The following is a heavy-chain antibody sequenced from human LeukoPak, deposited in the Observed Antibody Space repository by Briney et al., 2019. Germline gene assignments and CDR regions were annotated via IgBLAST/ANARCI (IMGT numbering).Heavy chain of an antibody. CDR3: ARDLGVVRGVFTLDY. CDR1: GFTFSSSG. CDR2: ISSSSSYT. J-gene: IGHJ4*02. V-gene: IGHV3-21*01. D-gene: IGHD3-10*01. Sequence: AGGSLRLSCAASGFTFSSSGMHWVRQAPGKGLEWVSSISSSSSYTNYADSVRGRFTISRENAKNSLYLQMNSLRAEDTAVYYCARDLGVVRGVFTLDYWGQGTLATVSS.